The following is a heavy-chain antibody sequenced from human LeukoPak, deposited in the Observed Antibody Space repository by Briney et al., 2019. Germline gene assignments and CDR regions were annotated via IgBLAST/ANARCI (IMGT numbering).Heavy chain of an antibody. CDR2: INHSGGT. D-gene: IGHD3-16*02. CDR3: ARVSDIMISFGGGISYFDY. V-gene: IGHV4-34*01. CDR1: GGSISSYY. Sequence: SKTLSLTCTVSGGSISSYYWTWIRQPPGKGLEWIGEINHSGGTDYNPSLRSRLTISLDTSKKEFSLQLSSVTAADTGVYYCARVSDIMISFGGGISYFDYWGQGSLVTVSS. J-gene: IGHJ4*02.